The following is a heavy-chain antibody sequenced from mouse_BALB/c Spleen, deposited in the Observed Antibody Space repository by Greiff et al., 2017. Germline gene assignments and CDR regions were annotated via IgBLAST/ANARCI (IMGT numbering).Heavy chain of an antibody. D-gene: IGHD1-2*01. Sequence: EVQLQQSGAELVKPGASVKLSCTASGFNIKDTYMHWVKQRPEQGLEWIGRIDPANGNTKYDPKFQGKATITADTSSNTAYLQLSSLTSEDTAVYYCARRGDITTATYFAYWGQGTLVTVSA. CDR1: GFNIKDTY. V-gene: IGHV14-3*02. J-gene: IGHJ3*01. CDR2: IDPANGNT. CDR3: ARRGDITTATYFAY.